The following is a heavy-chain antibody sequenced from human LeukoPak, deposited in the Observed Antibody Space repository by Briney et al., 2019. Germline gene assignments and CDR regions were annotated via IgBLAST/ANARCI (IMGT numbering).Heavy chain of an antibody. J-gene: IGHJ4*02. CDR2: IYYSGST. V-gene: IGHV4-38-2*02. Sequence: SETLSLTCTVSGYSISSGYYWGWIRQPPGKGLEWIGSIYYSGSTYYNPSLKSRVTISVDTSKNQFSLKLSSVTAADTAVYYCARRVIAARPDYFDYWGQGTLVTVSS. D-gene: IGHD6-6*01. CDR3: ARRVIAARPDYFDY. CDR1: GYSISSGYY.